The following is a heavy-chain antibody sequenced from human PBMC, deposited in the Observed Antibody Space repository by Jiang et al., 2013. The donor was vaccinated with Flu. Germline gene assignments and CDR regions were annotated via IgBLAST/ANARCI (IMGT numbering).Heavy chain of an antibody. J-gene: IGHJ4*02. CDR3: ARGSLSRPSYFDY. Sequence: QLVESGGGLVQPGGSLKVSCAASGFTFSGSALYWVRQASGKGLEWVGRIRSKRNNYATAYAASMKGRFTISRDDSKNTAYLQMNSLRAEDTAVYYCARGSLSRPSYFDYWGQGTLVIVSS. V-gene: IGHV3-73*01. D-gene: IGHD6-6*01. CDR2: IRSKRNNYAT. CDR1: GFTFSGSA.